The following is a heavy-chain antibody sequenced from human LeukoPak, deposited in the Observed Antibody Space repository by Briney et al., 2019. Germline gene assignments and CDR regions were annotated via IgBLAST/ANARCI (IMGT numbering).Heavy chain of an antibody. D-gene: IGHD3-9*01. CDR3: ARLGRDYDILTGYYNPDWFDP. V-gene: IGHV4-39*01. CDR2: IYYSGST. J-gene: IGHJ5*02. CDR1: GGSISSSSYY. Sequence: SETLSLTCTVSGGSISSSSYYWGWIRQPPGKGLEWIGSIYYSGSTYYNPSLKSRVTISVDTSKNQFSLKLSSVTAADTAVYYCARLGRDYDILTGYYNPDWFDPWGQGTLVTVSS.